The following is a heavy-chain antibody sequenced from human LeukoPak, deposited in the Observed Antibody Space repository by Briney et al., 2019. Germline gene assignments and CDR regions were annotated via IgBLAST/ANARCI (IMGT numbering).Heavy chain of an antibody. V-gene: IGHV4-59*12. J-gene: IGHJ4*02. CDR3: ASVYDRSGYYPF. CDR1: GGSISSYY. CDR2: IYYSGST. Sequence: PSETLSLTCTVSGGSISSYYWSWIRQPPGKGLEWIGYIYYSGSTNYNPSLKSRVTISVDTSKNQFSLKLSSVTAADTAVYYCASVYDRSGYYPFWGQGTLVTVSS. D-gene: IGHD3-22*01.